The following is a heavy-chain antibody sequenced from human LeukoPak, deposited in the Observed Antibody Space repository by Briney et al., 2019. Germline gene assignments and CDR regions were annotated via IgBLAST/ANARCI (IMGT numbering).Heavy chain of an antibody. CDR2: ISGSGGSI. CDR3: ARGLGGYASGYFDY. J-gene: IGHJ4*02. V-gene: IGHV3-23*01. D-gene: IGHD5-12*01. Sequence: GGSLRLSCAASGFTFSNYAMTWVRQAPGKGLDWVSGISGSGGSIYYADSVKGRFTISRDNSKNTLYLLMNSLRAEDTAVYSCARGLGGYASGYFDYWGQGTLVTVSS. CDR1: GFTFSNYA.